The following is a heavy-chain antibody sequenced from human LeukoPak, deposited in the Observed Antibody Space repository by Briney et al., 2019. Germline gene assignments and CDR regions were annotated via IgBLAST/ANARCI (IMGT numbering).Heavy chain of an antibody. J-gene: IGHJ5*02. Sequence: PSQTLSLTCAVCGGSISSGGYSWSWIRQPPGKGLEWIGYIYHSGSTYYNPSLKSRVTISVDRSKNQFSLKLSSVTAADTAVYYCARGDGDYEFDPWGQGTLVTVSS. CDR2: IYHSGST. V-gene: IGHV4-30-2*01. D-gene: IGHD4-17*01. CDR3: ARGDGDYEFDP. CDR1: GGSISSGGYS.